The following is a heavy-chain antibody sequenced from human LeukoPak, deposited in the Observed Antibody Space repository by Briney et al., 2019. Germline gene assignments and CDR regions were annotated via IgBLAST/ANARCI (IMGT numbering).Heavy chain of an antibody. CDR3: ARGRVSSSTWYSTYYYYFYMDV. Sequence: SETLSLTCSVSDDSTTMYYWTWIRQPPGKGLEWIGYVDHTGSTNFNPSLNGRVSISRDTSKNLFSLRLRSVTAADTAVYFCARGRVSSSTWYSTYYYYFYMDVWGKGTTVTVSS. J-gene: IGHJ6*03. CDR1: DDSTTMYY. D-gene: IGHD4-11*01. CDR2: VDHTGST. V-gene: IGHV4-59*01.